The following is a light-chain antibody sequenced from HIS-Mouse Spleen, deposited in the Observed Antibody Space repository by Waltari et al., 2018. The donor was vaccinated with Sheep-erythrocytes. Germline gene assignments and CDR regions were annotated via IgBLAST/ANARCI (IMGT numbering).Light chain of an antibody. Sequence: QSVLTQPPSASGTPGQRVTISCSGSSSNIGSNTVNWYQQLPGTAPKLLIYSNKRRPSGVPDRFSGCKSGTSASLAISGLQSEDEADYYCAAWDDSLNGYVFGTGTKVTVL. J-gene: IGLJ1*01. CDR3: AAWDDSLNGYV. CDR1: SSNIGSNT. V-gene: IGLV1-44*01. CDR2: SNK.